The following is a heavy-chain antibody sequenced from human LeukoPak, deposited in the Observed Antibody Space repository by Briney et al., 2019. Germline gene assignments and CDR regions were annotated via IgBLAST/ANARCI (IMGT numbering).Heavy chain of an antibody. V-gene: IGHV3-30*18. Sequence: GGSLRLSCAASGFTFSSYGMHWVRQAPGKGLEWVAVISYDGSNKYYADSVKGRFTISRDNSKNTLYLQMNSLRAEDTAVYYCAKGLRYFDWAPFDYWGQGTLVTVPS. CDR2: ISYDGSNK. D-gene: IGHD3-9*01. CDR3: AKGLRYFDWAPFDY. CDR1: GFTFSSYG. J-gene: IGHJ4*02.